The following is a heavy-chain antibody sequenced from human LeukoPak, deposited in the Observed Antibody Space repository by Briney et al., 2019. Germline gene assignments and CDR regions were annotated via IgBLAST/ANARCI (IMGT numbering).Heavy chain of an antibody. CDR3: ARGLQSQRINWFDP. CDR1: GFTFSTYT. CDR2: ISSGSSYI. J-gene: IGHJ5*02. Sequence: PGGSLRLSCAASGFTFSTYTMNWVRQAPGKGLEWVSSISSGSSYIYYADSVKGRFTISRDNAKNSLYLQMNSLRAEDTAVYYCARGLQSQRINWFDPWGQGTLVTVSS. V-gene: IGHV3-21*01. D-gene: IGHD4-11*01.